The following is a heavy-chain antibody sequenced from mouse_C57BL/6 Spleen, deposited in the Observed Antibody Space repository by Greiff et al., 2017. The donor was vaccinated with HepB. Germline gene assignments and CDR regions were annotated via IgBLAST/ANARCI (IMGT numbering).Heavy chain of an antibody. V-gene: IGHV1-81*01. J-gene: IGHJ3*01. CDR3: ARSPMTTVVEEAWFAD. CDR2: IYPRSGNT. CDR1: GYTFTSYG. Sequence: QVQLQQSGAELARPGASVKLSCKASGYTFTSYGISWVKQRTGQGLEWIGEIYPRSGNTYYNEKFKGKATLTADKSSSTAYMELRSLTSEDSAVYFCARSPMTTVVEEAWFADWGQGTLVTVSA. D-gene: IGHD1-1*01.